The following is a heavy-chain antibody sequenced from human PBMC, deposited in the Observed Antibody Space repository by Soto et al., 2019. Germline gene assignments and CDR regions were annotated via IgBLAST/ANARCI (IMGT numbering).Heavy chain of an antibody. CDR3: ARGRTDCSGGSCYRTPYYYYYGMDV. CDR2: INHSGST. Sequence: SETLSLTCAVYGGSFSGYYWSWIRQPPGKGLEWIGEINHSGSTNYNPSLKSRVTISVDTSKNQFSLKLGSVTAADTAVYYCARGRTDCSGGSCYRTPYYYYYGMDVWGQGTTVTVSS. J-gene: IGHJ6*02. CDR1: GGSFSGYY. D-gene: IGHD2-15*01. V-gene: IGHV4-34*01.